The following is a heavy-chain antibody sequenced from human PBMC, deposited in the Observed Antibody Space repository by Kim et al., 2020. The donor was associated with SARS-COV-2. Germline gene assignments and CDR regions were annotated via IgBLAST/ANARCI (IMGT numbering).Heavy chain of an antibody. V-gene: IGHV5-51*01. CDR1: GYSFTSYW. CDR2: IYPRDSDT. J-gene: IGHJ4*02. CDR3: ARQVGIAVAGPGFDY. Sequence: GESLKISCKGSGYSFTSYWIGWVRQMPGKGLEWMGIIYPRDSDTRYSPSFQGQVTISADKSISTAYLQWSSLKASDTAMYYCARQVGIAVAGPGFDYWGQGTLVTVSS. D-gene: IGHD6-19*01.